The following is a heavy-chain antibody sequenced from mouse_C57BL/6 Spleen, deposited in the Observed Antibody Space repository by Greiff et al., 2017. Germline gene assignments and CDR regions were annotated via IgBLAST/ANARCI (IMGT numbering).Heavy chain of an antibody. CDR3: ARSGFITTPLVYFDY. CDR1: GYTFTSYW. V-gene: IGHV1-64*01. J-gene: IGHJ2*01. CDR2: IHPNSGST. D-gene: IGHD1-1*01. Sequence: QVQLQQPGAELVKPGASVKLSCKASGYTFTSYWMHWVKQRPGQGLEWIGMIHPNSGSTNYNEKFKSKATLTVDKSSSTAYMQLSSLTSEDSAVYYCARSGFITTPLVYFDYWGQGTTLTVSS.